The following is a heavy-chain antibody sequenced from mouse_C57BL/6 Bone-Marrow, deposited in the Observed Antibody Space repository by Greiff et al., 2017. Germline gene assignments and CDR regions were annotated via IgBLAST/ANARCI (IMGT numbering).Heavy chain of an antibody. J-gene: IGHJ1*03. V-gene: IGHV1-19*01. D-gene: IGHD3-1*01. CDR1: GYTFTDYY. Sequence: VQLKESGPVLVKPGASVKMSCKASGYTFTDYYMNWVKQSHGKSLEWIGVINPYNGGTSYNQKFKGKATLTVDKSSSTAYMELNSLTSEDSAVYYCARSIGWYFDVWGTGTTVTVSS. CDR3: ARSIGWYFDV. CDR2: INPYNGGT.